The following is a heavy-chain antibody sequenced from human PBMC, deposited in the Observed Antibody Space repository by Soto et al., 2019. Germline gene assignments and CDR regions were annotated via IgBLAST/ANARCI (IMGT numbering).Heavy chain of an antibody. CDR1: GYTFTSDD. V-gene: IGHV1-8*01. CDR3: ARGPPRLSGYRYGDYYYGMDV. J-gene: IGHJ6*02. D-gene: IGHD5-18*01. CDR2: MNHNSGNT. Sequence: GASVNVSGKASGYTFTSDDINWVRQATGQGLEWIGWMNHNSGNTGYAQKFQGRVTMTRNTSISKAYMELSRLRSEDTAVYYCARGPPRLSGYRYGDYYYGMDVWGQGTTVTVSS.